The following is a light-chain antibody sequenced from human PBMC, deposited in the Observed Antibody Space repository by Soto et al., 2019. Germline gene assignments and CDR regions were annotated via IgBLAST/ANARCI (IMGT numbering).Light chain of an antibody. CDR1: QGIANY. CDR3: QKYNGAPFT. J-gene: IGKJ3*01. V-gene: IGKV1-27*01. CDR2: AAS. Sequence: IPMTQSPSSLSASVGDRVTTTCRASQGIANYLAWYQQKPGKVPKLLIYAASTLEPGVPSRFSGSGFGTDFTLSISSLQHEDFATYYCQKYNGAPFTFGPGTKVDIK.